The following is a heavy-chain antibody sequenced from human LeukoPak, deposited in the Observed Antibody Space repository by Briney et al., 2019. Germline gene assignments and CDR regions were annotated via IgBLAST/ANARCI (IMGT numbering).Heavy chain of an antibody. D-gene: IGHD2-2*01. Sequence: SETLSLTCTVSGGSISTYYWSWIRQSPGRGLEWIGYIYYSGSTNYNPSLKSRVTISVDTSKNQFSLKLSSVTAADTAVYYCARSDCSSTSCYGYYYYGMDVWGRGTTVTVSS. CDR2: IYYSGST. CDR3: ARSDCSSTSCYGYYYYGMDV. J-gene: IGHJ6*02. V-gene: IGHV4-59*01. CDR1: GGSISTYY.